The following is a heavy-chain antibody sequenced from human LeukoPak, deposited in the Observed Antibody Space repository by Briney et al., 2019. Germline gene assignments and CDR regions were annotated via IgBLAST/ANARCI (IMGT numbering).Heavy chain of an antibody. D-gene: IGHD4-17*01. V-gene: IGHV3-21*01. Sequence: CSLIWVRQAPGKGLEWVASITGGSSYIYYSDSVKGRFTISRDNAKRSLYLRMNSLRAEDTAVYYCARDPSLESDYGVYATNWGQGTLVTVSS. CDR3: ARDPSLESDYGVYATN. CDR1: CS. J-gene: IGHJ4*02. CDR2: ITGGSSYI.